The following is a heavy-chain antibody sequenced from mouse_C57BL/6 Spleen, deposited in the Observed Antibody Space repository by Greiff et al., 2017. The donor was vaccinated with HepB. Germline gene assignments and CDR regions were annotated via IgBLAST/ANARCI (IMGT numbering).Heavy chain of an antibody. CDR2: IDPENGDT. Sequence: EVQLQQSGAELVRPGASVKLSCTASGFNIKDDYMHWVKQRPEQGLEWIGWIDPENGDTEYASKFQGKATITADTSSNTAYLQLSSLTSEDTAVYYCTTKVGRGDYWGQGTTLTVSS. V-gene: IGHV14-4*01. CDR3: TTKVGRGDY. CDR1: GFNIKDDY. D-gene: IGHD4-1*01. J-gene: IGHJ2*01.